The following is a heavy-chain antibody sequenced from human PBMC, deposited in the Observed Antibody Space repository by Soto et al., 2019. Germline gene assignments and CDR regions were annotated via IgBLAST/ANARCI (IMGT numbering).Heavy chain of an antibody. CDR2: INSDGSST. D-gene: IGHD2-2*01. Sequence: VQLVESGGGLVQPGGSLRLSCAASGFSFSSYWMHWVRHAQGKGLVWVSRINSDGSSTTYADSVKGRFTISRDNAKNTLYLQMNSLTPEDTAVYYCTKGVPAATRYFQHWGQGTLVTVSS. J-gene: IGHJ1*01. CDR3: TKGVPAATRYFQH. CDR1: GFSFSSYW. V-gene: IGHV3-74*01.